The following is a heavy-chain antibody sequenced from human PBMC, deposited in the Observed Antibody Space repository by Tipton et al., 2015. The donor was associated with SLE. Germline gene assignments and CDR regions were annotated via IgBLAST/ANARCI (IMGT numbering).Heavy chain of an antibody. J-gene: IGHJ3*02. D-gene: IGHD3-3*01. Sequence: SLRLSCAASGFTFDDYAMHWVRRAPGKGLEWVSGISHSGGHTYYADSLAGRFTISRENSKNTLYLQMNSLRVEDTAVYYCAKDIGIFGVVMFYPCDIWGQGTMVTVSS. CDR3: AKDIGIFGVVMFYPCDI. CDR2: ISHSGGHT. V-gene: IGHV3-23*01. CDR1: GFTFDDYA.